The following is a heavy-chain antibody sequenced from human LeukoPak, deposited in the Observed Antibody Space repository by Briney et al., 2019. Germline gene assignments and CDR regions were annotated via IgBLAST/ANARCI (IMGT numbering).Heavy chain of an antibody. J-gene: IGHJ4*02. Sequence: SETLSLTCTVPGGSISSYYWSWIRQPAGKGLEWIGRIYTSGSTNYNPSLKSRVTMSVDTSKNQFSLKLSSVTAADTAVYYCARELFRGAAAGTNDYWGQGTLVTVSS. CDR3: ARELFRGAAAGTNDY. CDR2: IYTSGST. CDR1: GGSISSYY. V-gene: IGHV4-4*07. D-gene: IGHD6-13*01.